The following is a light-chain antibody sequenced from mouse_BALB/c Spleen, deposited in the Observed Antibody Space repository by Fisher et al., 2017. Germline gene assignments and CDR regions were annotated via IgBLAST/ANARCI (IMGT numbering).Light chain of an antibody. CDR1: SSVSY. CDR2: LTS. CDR3: QQWSSNPPT. V-gene: IGKV4-68*01. Sequence: IVMTQTTAIMSASLGEKVTMSCRASSSVSYMYWYQQKPRSSPKPWIYLTSNLASGVPGRFSGSGSGNSYSLTISSMEAEDVATYYCQQWSSNPPTFGGGTKLEIK. J-gene: IGKJ1*01.